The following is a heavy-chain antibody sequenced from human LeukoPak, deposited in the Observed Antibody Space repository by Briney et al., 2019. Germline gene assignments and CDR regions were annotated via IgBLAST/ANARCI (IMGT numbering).Heavy chain of an antibody. D-gene: IGHD6-19*01. Sequence: SETLSLTCTVSGGSISSGGYYWSWIRQPPGKGLEWIGYIYHSGSTYYNPSLKSRVTISVDRSKNQFSLKLSSVTAADTAVYYCASRSYSSGWYEGGGDYWGQGTLVTVSS. CDR3: ASRSYSSGWYEGGGDY. J-gene: IGHJ4*02. CDR2: IYHSGST. V-gene: IGHV4-30-2*01. CDR1: GGSISSGGYY.